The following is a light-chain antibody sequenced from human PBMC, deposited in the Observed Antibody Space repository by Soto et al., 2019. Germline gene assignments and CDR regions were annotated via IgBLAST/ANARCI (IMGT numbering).Light chain of an antibody. CDR1: QSISSN. V-gene: IGKV3-15*01. CDR3: QQYNNWPFT. J-gene: IGKJ3*01. CDR2: GAS. Sequence: EIVMTQSPATLSVSPGERATLSCRASQSISSNLAWYQQKPGQAPRLLIYGASTRATGIPATFSGSGSGTEFTLTISSLQSEDFAVYYCQQYNNWPFTFGTGTKVD.